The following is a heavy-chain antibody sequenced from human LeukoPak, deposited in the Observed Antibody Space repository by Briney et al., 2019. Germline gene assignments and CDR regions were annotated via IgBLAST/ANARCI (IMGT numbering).Heavy chain of an antibody. J-gene: IGHJ3*02. CDR3: ARDDDYGDYGGVGAFDI. V-gene: IGHV4-34*01. D-gene: IGHD4-17*01. CDR1: GGSFSGYY. CDR2: INHSGST. Sequence: SETLSLTCAVYGGSFSGYYWSWIRQPPGKGLEWIGEINHSGSTNYNPSLKSRVTISVDTSKNQFSLKLSSVTAADTAVYYCARDDDYGDYGGVGAFDIWGQGTKVTVSS.